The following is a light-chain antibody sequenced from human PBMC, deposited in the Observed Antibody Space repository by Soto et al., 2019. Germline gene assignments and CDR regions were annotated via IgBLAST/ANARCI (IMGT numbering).Light chain of an antibody. J-gene: IGKJ1*01. CDR2: GAS. Sequence: EIVLTQSPGTLSLSPGKRATLSCRASQSVPSNYLAWYQQKLGQAPRLLIYGASSRATGIPDRFSGSGSGTDFTLTISRLEPEDFAVYYCQQYGSSPWTFGQGTKVEIQ. V-gene: IGKV3-20*01. CDR3: QQYGSSPWT. CDR1: QSVPSNY.